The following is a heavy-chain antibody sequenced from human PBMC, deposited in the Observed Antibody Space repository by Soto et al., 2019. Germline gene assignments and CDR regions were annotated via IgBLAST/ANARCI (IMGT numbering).Heavy chain of an antibody. D-gene: IGHD2-21*01. CDR1: GGSLSSCNW. CDR3: SGGGRPGQIDWFDP. J-gene: IGHJ5*02. V-gene: IGHV4-4*02. CDR2: IYGYGST. Sequence: QVQLQESGPRLVKPSGTLSLTCAVYGGSLSSCNWWSWVRQPPGKGLEWIGEIYGYGSTSYNPAPKGQVPIAVDKSQNQSTRKMTSLTAADRAVYFCSGGGRPGQIDWFDPWGQGILVTVSS.